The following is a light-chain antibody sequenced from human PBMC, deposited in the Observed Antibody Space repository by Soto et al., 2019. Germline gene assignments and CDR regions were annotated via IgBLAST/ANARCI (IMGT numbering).Light chain of an antibody. CDR3: QQSYSTP. V-gene: IGKV1-39*01. Sequence: DIQMTQSPSSLSASVGDRVTITCRASQSISSYLNWYQQKPGKAPKLLIYAASSLQCGVPSRFSGSGSGTDFTLTISSLQPEDFATYYCQQSYSTPFGQGTKLEIK. J-gene: IGKJ2*01. CDR1: QSISSY. CDR2: AAS.